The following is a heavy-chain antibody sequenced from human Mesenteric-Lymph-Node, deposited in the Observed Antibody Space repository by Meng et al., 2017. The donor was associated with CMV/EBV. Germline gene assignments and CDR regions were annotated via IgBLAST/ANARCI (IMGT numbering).Heavy chain of an antibody. CDR1: GYTFTGYY. J-gene: IGHJ4*02. Sequence: ASVKVSCKASGYTFTGYYMHWVRQAPGQGLEWMGWINPNSGGTNYAQKFQGRVTMTRDTSTSTVYMELSSLRSEDTAVYYCARVWGNSYGYGGRYYYDSSGYYDDDYWGQGTLVTVSS. CDR2: INPNSGGT. D-gene: IGHD3-22*01. V-gene: IGHV1-2*02. CDR3: ARVWGNSYGYGGRYYYDSSGYYDDDY.